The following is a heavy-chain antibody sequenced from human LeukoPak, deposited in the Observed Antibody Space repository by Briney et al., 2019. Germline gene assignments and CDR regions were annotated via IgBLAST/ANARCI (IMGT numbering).Heavy chain of an antibody. D-gene: IGHD1-1*01. J-gene: IGHJ4*02. Sequence: PGGSLRLSCATSGFTFDNYAMHWVRQAPGKGLEWVSMISWDGGHIYYTDSVRGRFTISRDNTKESLHLQMNSLRPEDTAFYYCARGVQLWSYYFDSWGQGSLVTVSS. CDR3: ARGVQLWSYYFDS. V-gene: IGHV3-43D*03. CDR1: GFTFDNYA. CDR2: ISWDGGHI.